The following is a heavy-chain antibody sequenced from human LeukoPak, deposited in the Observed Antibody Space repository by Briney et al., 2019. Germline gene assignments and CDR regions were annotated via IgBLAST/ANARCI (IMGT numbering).Heavy chain of an antibody. CDR1: GGSISSYY. Sequence: KPSETLSLTCTVSGGSISSYYWSWIRQPPGKGLEWIGYIYTSGSTNYNPSLKSRVTISVDTSKNQFSLKLSSVTAADTAVYYCARHDGITGSNWFDPWGQGTLVTVSS. CDR2: IYTSGST. J-gene: IGHJ5*02. V-gene: IGHV4-4*09. CDR3: ARHDGITGSNWFDP. D-gene: IGHD1-14*01.